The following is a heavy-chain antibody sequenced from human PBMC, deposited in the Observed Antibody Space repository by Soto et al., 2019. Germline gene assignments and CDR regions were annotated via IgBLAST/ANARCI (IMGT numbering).Heavy chain of an antibody. CDR1: GFTFGTFG. V-gene: IGHV3-30*18. Sequence: GGSLRLSCEASGFTFGTFGMHWVRQAPGKGLQWVTPISYDGSTKYYADSVKGRFTISRDNSKNTLYLQMNSLRPEDTAVYYCAKNLYDAFDIWGQGTLVTVSS. J-gene: IGHJ3*02. CDR3: AKNLYDAFDI. CDR2: ISYDGSTK.